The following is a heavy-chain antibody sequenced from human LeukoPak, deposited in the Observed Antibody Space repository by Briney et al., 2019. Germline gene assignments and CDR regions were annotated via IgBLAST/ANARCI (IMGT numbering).Heavy chain of an antibody. Sequence: GGSLRLSCAASGFTFSSYAMSWVRQAPGKGLEWVSAISGSGGSTYYADSVKGRFTISRDNSKNTLYLQMNSLRAEDTAVYYCAKGEPTFGVVVVAATQSDYWGQGTLVTVSS. D-gene: IGHD2-15*01. V-gene: IGHV3-23*01. J-gene: IGHJ4*02. CDR2: ISGSGGST. CDR3: AKGEPTFGVVVVAATQSDY. CDR1: GFTFSSYA.